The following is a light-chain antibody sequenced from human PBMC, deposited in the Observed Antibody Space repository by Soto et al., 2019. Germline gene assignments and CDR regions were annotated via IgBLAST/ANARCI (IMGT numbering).Light chain of an antibody. V-gene: IGKV3-20*01. CDR1: QSVSSSY. CDR2: GAS. Sequence: EIVLTQSPGTLSLSPGERATLSCRASQSVSSSYLAWYQQKPGQAPRLLIYGASSRATGIPDRFSGSGSGTDFTLTISRLEPEDFAVYYCQQYGSLTFGQGTKLEIK. J-gene: IGKJ2*01. CDR3: QQYGSLT.